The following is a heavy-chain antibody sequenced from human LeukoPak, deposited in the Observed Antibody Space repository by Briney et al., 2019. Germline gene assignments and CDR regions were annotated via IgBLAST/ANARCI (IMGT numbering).Heavy chain of an antibody. V-gene: IGHV1-2*02. CDR2: INPQSGAT. CDR1: GYTFTGNF. J-gene: IGHJ5*02. CDR3: ARVLKGGDYGGNWFDP. Sequence: ASVKVSCKASGYTFTGNFMHWVRQAPGQGLECMGWINPQSGATAYAQKFQSRVTMTRDTSISTAYMELSRRTSDDTAVYYCARVLKGGDYGGNWFDPWGQGTLVTVSS. D-gene: IGHD4-23*01.